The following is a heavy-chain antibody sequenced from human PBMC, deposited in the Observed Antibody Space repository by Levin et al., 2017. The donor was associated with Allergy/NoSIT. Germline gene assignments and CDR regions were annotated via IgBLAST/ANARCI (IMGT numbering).Heavy chain of an antibody. V-gene: IGHV4-34*01. CDR1: GGSFSGYY. Sequence: SETLSLTCAVYGGSFSGYYWSWIRQPPGKGLEWIGEINHSGSTNYNPSLKSRVTISVDTSKNQFSLKLSSVTAADTAVYYCARLYSYGFVPRYCSGGSCRASVDYWGQGTLVTVSS. D-gene: IGHD2-15*01. CDR2: INHSGST. J-gene: IGHJ4*02. CDR3: ARLYSYGFVPRYCSGGSCRASVDY.